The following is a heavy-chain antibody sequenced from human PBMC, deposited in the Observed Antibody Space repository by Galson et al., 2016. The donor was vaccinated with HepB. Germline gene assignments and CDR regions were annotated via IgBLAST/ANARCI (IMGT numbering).Heavy chain of an antibody. J-gene: IGHJ4*02. CDR2: MYHSGAT. CDR1: GVSINTDNW. CDR3: ATHGLYDSSYFDY. D-gene: IGHD3-22*01. Sequence: SETLSLTCVVSGVSINTDNWWSWVRQAPGKGLEWIGSMYHSGATFYNPSLESRVTISLGTSKIQFSLKLRSVTAADTAVYYCATHGLYDSSYFDYWGQGTLVTVSS. V-gene: IGHV4-38-2*01.